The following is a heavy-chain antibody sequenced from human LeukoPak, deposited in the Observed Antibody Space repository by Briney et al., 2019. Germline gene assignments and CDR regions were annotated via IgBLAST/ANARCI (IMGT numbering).Heavy chain of an antibody. D-gene: IGHD3-22*01. CDR1: GFSLSTSGMC. CDR3: ARTQYYYDSSGYISGGAFDI. J-gene: IGHJ3*02. Sequence: SGPTLVNPTQTRTLTCTFSGFSLSTSGMCVSWIRQPPGKALEWLARIDWDDDKHYSTSLKTRLTISKDTSKNQVVLTMTNMDPVDTATYYCARTQYYYDSSGYISGGAFDIWGQGTMVTVSS. CDR2: IDWDDDK. V-gene: IGHV2-70*11.